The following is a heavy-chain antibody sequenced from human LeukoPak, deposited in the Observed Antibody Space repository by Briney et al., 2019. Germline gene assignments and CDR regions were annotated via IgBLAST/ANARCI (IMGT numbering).Heavy chain of an antibody. Sequence: QPGGSLTLSCPASGFTFSSFEMDWVRQAPGKGLEWVSYISDSGSTIKYADSVKGRFTISRDNAKSSVYLQMISLRAEDTATYYCAGGPQYSGSYAYWGQGTLVTVSS. D-gene: IGHD1-26*01. V-gene: IGHV3-48*03. CDR3: AGGPQYSGSYAY. CDR2: ISDSGSTI. CDR1: GFTFSSFE. J-gene: IGHJ4*02.